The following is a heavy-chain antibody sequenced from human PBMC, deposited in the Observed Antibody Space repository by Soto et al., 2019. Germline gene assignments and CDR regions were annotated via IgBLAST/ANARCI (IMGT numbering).Heavy chain of an antibody. V-gene: IGHV4-34*01. D-gene: IGHD2-2*01. Sequence: QVQLQQWGAGLLKPSETLSLTCAVYGGSFSGYYWSWIRQPPGKGLEWIGEINHSGSTNYNPSLKSRGTISVDTSKNQFSLKLSSVTAADTAVYYCATGGVCSSTSCYDPPARPGFDYYYYYMDVWGKGTTVTVSS. J-gene: IGHJ6*03. CDR1: GGSFSGYY. CDR3: ATGGVCSSTSCYDPPARPGFDYYYYYMDV. CDR2: INHSGST.